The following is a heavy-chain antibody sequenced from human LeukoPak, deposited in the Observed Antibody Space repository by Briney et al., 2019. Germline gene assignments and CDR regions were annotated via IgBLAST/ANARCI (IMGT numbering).Heavy chain of an antibody. D-gene: IGHD2-15*01. V-gene: IGHV3-15*01. Sequence: GGSLRFSCAASGFTFSNAWMSWVRQAPGKGLEWVGRIKSKTDGGTTDYAAPVKGRFTISRDDSKNTLYLQMNSLKTEDTAVYYCTTDCSGGSCYSGVGYWGQGTLVTVSS. CDR3: TTDCSGGSCYSGVGY. J-gene: IGHJ4*02. CDR1: GFTFSNAW. CDR2: IKSKTDGGTT.